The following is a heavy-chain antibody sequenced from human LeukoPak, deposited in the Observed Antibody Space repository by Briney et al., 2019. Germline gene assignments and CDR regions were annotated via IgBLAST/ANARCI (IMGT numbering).Heavy chain of an antibody. D-gene: IGHD2/OR15-2a*01. CDR1: GGSISTYY. J-gene: IGHJ2*01. CDR2: IYHSGST. Sequence: PSETLSLTCTVSGGSISTYYWSWIRQPPGKGLEWIGYIYHSGSTNYDPSLKSRVTISVDTSKNQFSLKLSSVTAADTAVYYCARVPLYGRYWYFDLWGRGTLVTVSS. V-gene: IGHV4-59*01. CDR3: ARVPLYGRYWYFDL.